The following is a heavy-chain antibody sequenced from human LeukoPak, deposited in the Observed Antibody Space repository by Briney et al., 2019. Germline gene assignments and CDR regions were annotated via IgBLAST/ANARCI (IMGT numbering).Heavy chain of an antibody. CDR1: GFTFSSYG. CDR3: AKDRGIAAAADY. J-gene: IGHJ4*02. Sequence: PGGSLRLSCAASGFTFSSYGMHWVRQAPGKGLEWVAFIRYDGSNKYYADSVKGRFTISRDNSKNTLYLQMNSLRAEDTAVYYCAKDRGIAAAADYWAREPWSPSPQ. V-gene: IGHV3-30*02. CDR2: IRYDGSNK. D-gene: IGHD6-13*01.